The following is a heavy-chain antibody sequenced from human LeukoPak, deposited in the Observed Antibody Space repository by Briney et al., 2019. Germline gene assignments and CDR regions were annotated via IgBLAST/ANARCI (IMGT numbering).Heavy chain of an antibody. Sequence: SGGSRRLSCVPSGFAFNIFAMNWVRQAPGKGLEWVSGISASGSRTYYGKSVKGRFTISRDNSKNTLFLQMNNLRADDTARYFCARDQSPHYYDSSGYGAFNLWGQGTMVTVSS. CDR2: ISASGSRT. CDR3: ARDQSPHYYDSSGYGAFNL. J-gene: IGHJ3*01. V-gene: IGHV3-23*01. CDR1: GFAFNIFA. D-gene: IGHD3-22*01.